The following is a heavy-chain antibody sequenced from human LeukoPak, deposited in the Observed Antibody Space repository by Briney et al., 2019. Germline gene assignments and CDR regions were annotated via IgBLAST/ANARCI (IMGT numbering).Heavy chain of an antibody. CDR3: ARETTEYYGSESYYKPNDY. V-gene: IGHV3-21*01. D-gene: IGHD3-10*01. J-gene: IGHJ4*02. Sequence: GGSLRLSCAASGFTFSSYSMNWVRQAPGKGLEWVSSISSSSSYIYYADSVKGRFTISRDNAKNSLYLQMNSLRAEDTAVYYCARETTEYYGSESYYKPNDYWGQGTLVTVSS. CDR2: ISSSSSYI. CDR1: GFTFSSYS.